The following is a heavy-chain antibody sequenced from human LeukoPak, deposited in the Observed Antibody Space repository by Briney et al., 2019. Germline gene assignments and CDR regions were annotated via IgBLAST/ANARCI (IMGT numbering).Heavy chain of an antibody. CDR1: GDSFTSNY. CDR2: VSPSGGST. V-gene: IGHV1-46*01. Sequence: ASVKVSCKAFGDSFTSNYMHRVRQAPGEGPEWMGVVSPSGGSTTYAQKFQGRVTLTRDMSTSTDYLELSSLRSEDTAVYYCARDNSVRDEAWWFNPWGQGTLVTVSS. CDR3: ARDNSVRDEAWWFNP. D-gene: IGHD5-24*01. J-gene: IGHJ5*02.